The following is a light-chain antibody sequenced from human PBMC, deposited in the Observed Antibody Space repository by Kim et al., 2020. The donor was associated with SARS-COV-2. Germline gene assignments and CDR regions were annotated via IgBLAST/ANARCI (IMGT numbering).Light chain of an antibody. CDR3: QQRGNWPPT. V-gene: IGKV3-11*01. CDR1: QSVSHY. J-gene: IGKJ2*01. Sequence: EIVLTQSPATLSLSPGERATLSCRASQSVSHYLAWYQQKPGQAPRLLIYDASNRATGVPARFSGSGSGTDFTLTISSLEPEDFAVYYCQQRGNWPPTFGGGTKLEI. CDR2: DAS.